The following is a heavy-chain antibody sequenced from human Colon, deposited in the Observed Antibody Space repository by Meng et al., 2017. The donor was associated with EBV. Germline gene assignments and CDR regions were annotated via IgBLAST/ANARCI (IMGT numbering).Heavy chain of an antibody. D-gene: IGHD5-24*01. J-gene: IGHJ4*02. CDR1: GASISSNNW. CDR3: ARGNAYNAPSFDY. Sequence: QVQVQESGPGLGEPSGTLSLACAVSGASISSNNWWSWVRQPPGKGLEWIGEIYHGGNTNYNPSLKSRVTISVDRSNDQFSLSLSSVTAADTAVYYCARGNAYNAPSFDYWGQGTLVTVSS. V-gene: IGHV4-4*02. CDR2: IYHGGNT.